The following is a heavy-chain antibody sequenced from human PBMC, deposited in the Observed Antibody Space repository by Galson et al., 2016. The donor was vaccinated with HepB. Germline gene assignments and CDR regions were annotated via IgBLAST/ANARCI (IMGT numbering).Heavy chain of an antibody. Sequence: SLRLSCAASGFTFSRNWMTWVRQAPGKGLEWVANIKKDGSAKSYLDSVEGRFTISRDNAKNSLYLQMNSLRDEDTAVYYCATRLIRGQGTMVTVSS. CDR2: IKKDGSAK. CDR3: ATRLI. J-gene: IGHJ3*02. V-gene: IGHV3-7*01. CDR1: GFTFSRNW.